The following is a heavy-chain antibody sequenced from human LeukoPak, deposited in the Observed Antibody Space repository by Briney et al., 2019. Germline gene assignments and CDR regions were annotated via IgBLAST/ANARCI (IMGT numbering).Heavy chain of an antibody. CDR2: MNPNSGNT. J-gene: IGHJ6*03. CDR3: ARVRGGWNYMDV. D-gene: IGHD1-26*01. Sequence: GASVKVSCKASGYTFTSYDINWVRQATGQGLEWMGWMNPNSGNTGYARKFQGRVTMTRNTSISTAYMELSSLRSEDTAVYYCARVRGGWNYMDVWGKGTTVTVSS. V-gene: IGHV1-8*01. CDR1: GYTFTSYD.